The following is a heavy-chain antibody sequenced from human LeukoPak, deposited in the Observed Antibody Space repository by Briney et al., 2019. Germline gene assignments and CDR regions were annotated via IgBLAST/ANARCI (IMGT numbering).Heavy chain of an antibody. CDR2: ISGSGGST. CDR1: GLTFSGYW. V-gene: IGHV3-23*01. D-gene: IGHD4-17*01. Sequence: GGSLRLSCAASGLTFSGYWMSWVRQAPGKGLEWVSAISGSGGSTYYADSVKGRFTISRDNSKNTLYLQMNSLRAEDTAVYYCAKENYGDSTGGRFQHWGQGTLVTVSS. CDR3: AKENYGDSTGGRFQH. J-gene: IGHJ1*01.